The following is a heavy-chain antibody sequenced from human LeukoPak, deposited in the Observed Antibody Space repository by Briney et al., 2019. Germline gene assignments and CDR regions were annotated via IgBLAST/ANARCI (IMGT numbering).Heavy chain of an antibody. CDR2: ISGSGGST. CDR1: GFTFSSYA. Sequence: GGSLRLSCAASGFTFSSYAMSCVRDAPGEGLEWVSAISGSGGSTYYADSVKGLFTISRDNSKNTLYLQMNSLRAEDTAVYYCARSFSFYYYGMDVWGQGTTVTVSS. CDR3: ARSFSFYYYGMDV. J-gene: IGHJ6*02. V-gene: IGHV3-23*01. D-gene: IGHD3-3*02.